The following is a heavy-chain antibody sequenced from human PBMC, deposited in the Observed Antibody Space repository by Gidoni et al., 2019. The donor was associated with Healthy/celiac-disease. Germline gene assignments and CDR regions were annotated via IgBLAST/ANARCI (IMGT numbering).Heavy chain of an antibody. J-gene: IGHJ3*02. CDR3: ARETYYDFWSGWGDAFDI. V-gene: IGHV4-30-4*01. CDR1: GGSIRSGDYY. CDR2: IYYSGST. Sequence: QVQLQESGPGLVKPSQTLSLTCTSSGGSIRSGDYYWSWIRQPPGKGLEWIGYIYYSGSTYYNPSLKSRVTISVDTSKNQFSLKLSSVTAADTAVYYCARETYYDFWSGWGDAFDIWGQGTMVTVSS. D-gene: IGHD3-3*01.